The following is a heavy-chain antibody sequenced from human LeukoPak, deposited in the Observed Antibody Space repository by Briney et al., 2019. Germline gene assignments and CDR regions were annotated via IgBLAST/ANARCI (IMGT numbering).Heavy chain of an antibody. CDR1: GYSISSHYC. Sequence: SETLSLTCTVSGYSISSHYCWGWIRQPPGKGLEWIGYIYHSGSTYYNLSPKSRVTISVDRSKNQFSLKLTSVTAADTAVYFCARVVGVNWGSGNWFDPWGQGTLVTVSS. CDR2: IYHSGST. V-gene: IGHV4-38-2*02. D-gene: IGHD7-27*01. CDR3: ARVVGVNWGSGNWFDP. J-gene: IGHJ5*02.